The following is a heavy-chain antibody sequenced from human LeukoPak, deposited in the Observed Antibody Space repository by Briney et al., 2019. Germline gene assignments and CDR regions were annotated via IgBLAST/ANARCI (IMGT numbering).Heavy chain of an antibody. V-gene: IGHV3-21*01. D-gene: IGHD1-26*01. CDR1: GFTFSSYS. Sequence: KPGGSLRLSCAASGFTFSSYSMNWVRQAPGKGLEWVSYISGTSSHIYYADSVKRRFTISRDNAKNSLYLQMNSLRAEDTAVYYCATVRSPFSGSYPGYFDYWGQGTQVTVSS. CDR3: ATVRSPFSGSYPGYFDY. CDR2: ISGTSSHI. J-gene: IGHJ4*02.